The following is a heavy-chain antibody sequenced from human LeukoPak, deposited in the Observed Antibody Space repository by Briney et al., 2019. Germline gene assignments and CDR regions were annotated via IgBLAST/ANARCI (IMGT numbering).Heavy chain of an antibody. CDR1: GYTFSNFG. J-gene: IGHJ4*02. Sequence: ASVKVSCKTSGYTFSNFGINWVRQAPGQGLEWMGWISGNNDNPNYGQKFQGRFTVTTDSSTSTAYMELRNLTFDDTAVYYCARDGTSTDDYWGQETLVTVSS. D-gene: IGHD2-2*01. CDR2: ISGNNDNP. CDR3: ARDGTSTDDY. V-gene: IGHV1-18*01.